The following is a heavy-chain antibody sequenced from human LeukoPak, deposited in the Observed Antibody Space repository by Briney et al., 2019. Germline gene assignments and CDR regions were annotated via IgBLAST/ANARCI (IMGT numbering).Heavy chain of an antibody. CDR1: GFTFSSYS. Sequence: GGSLRLSCAASGFTFSSYSMNWVRQAPGKGLEWVSSISSSSSYIYYADSVKGRFTISRDNAKKSLYLQMNSLRDEDTAVYYCVTGEDSGRPQAIDYWGQGTVVTVSS. CDR2: ISSSSSYI. V-gene: IGHV3-21*01. D-gene: IGHD3-10*01. CDR3: VTGEDSGRPQAIDY. J-gene: IGHJ4*02.